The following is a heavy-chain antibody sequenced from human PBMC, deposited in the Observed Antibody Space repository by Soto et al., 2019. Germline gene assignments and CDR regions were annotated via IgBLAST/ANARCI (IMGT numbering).Heavy chain of an antibody. Sequence: SSETLSLTCAVSGGSFSGYYWTSIRHNPAQGLEWIGEINQSGNTKYNPSLMSRVTMSVDTSRNQFSLKLRSVTAADTAVYYCARPSYALNWAFHYGMQVWGQGTSVTVSS. V-gene: IGHV4-34*01. CDR3: ARPSYALNWAFHYGMQV. CDR1: GGSFSGYY. CDR2: INQSGNT. J-gene: IGHJ6*02. D-gene: IGHD2-2*01.